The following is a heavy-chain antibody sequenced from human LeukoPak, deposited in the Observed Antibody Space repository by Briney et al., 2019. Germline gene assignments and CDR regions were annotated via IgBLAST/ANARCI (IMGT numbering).Heavy chain of an antibody. J-gene: IGHJ6*03. CDR3: ARVRYDFLQAMDV. CDR2: INPNSGGT. V-gene: IGHV1-2*02. CDR1: GYTFTSYY. D-gene: IGHD3-3*01. Sequence: ASVKVSCKASGYTFTSYYMHWVRQAPGQGLEWMGWINPNSGGTNYAQKFQGRVTMTRDTSISTAYMELSRLRSDDTAVYYCARVRYDFLQAMDVWGKGTTVTVSS.